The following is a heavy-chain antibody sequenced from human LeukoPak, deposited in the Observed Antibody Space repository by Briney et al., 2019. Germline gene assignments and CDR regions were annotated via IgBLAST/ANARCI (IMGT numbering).Heavy chain of an antibody. V-gene: IGHV1-46*01. CDR2: INPSGGTT. J-gene: IGHJ3*02. Sequence: ASVKVSCKASGYTFTSYYMHWVRQAPGQGLEWMGLINPSGGTTTYAQKFQGRVTMTRDMSTSTVYLELSSLRSEDTAVYYCARYTPMVIPGAFDIWGQGTMVTVSS. CDR3: ARYTPMVIPGAFDI. CDR1: GYTFTSYY. D-gene: IGHD5-18*01.